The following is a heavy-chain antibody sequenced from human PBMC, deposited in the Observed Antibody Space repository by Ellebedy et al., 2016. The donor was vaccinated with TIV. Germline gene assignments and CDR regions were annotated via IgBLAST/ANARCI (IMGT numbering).Heavy chain of an antibody. J-gene: IGHJ6*02. Sequence: GSLRLXCAVYGGSFSGYYWSWIRQPPGKVLEWIGEINHSGSTNYNPSLKSRVTISVDTSKNQFSLKLSSVTAADTAVYYCARGRLRPWGYYYGMDVWGQGTTVTVSS. V-gene: IGHV4-34*01. CDR2: INHSGST. CDR3: ARGRLRPWGYYYGMDV. D-gene: IGHD4-17*01. CDR1: GGSFSGYY.